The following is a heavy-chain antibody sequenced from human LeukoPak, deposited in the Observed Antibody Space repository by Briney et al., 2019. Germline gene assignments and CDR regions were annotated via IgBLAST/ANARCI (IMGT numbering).Heavy chain of an antibody. Sequence: SQTLSLTCTVSGGSISSGDYYWSWIRQPPGKGLEWIGYIYYRGSTYYNPSLKSRVTISVDTSKNQFSLKLSSVTAADTAVYYCARVLYYGLGMDVWGQGTTVTVSS. V-gene: IGHV4-30-4*01. D-gene: IGHD2-8*01. CDR2: IYYRGST. CDR3: ARVLYYGLGMDV. CDR1: GGSISSGDYY. J-gene: IGHJ6*02.